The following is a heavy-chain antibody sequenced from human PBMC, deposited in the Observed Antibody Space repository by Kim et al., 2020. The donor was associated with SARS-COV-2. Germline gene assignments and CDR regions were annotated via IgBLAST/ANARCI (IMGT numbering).Heavy chain of an antibody. Sequence: ADSWKGHFTISRHNSKNPLYLQMNSLRAEDTAVYYCARDGLGRAFDIWGQGTMVTVSS. J-gene: IGHJ3*02. D-gene: IGHD3-10*01. CDR3: ARDGLGRAFDI. V-gene: IGHV3-53*04.